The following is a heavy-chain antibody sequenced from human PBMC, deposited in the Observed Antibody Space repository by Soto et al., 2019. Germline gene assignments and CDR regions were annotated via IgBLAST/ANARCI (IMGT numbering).Heavy chain of an antibody. CDR1: GDSISSYY. CDR3: ARLRFVEWFLPRHYGMDV. Sequence: SETLSLTCTVSGDSISSYYWSWIRQPPGKGLEWIGYIYYTGSTNYNPSLKGRVTISVDTSKNQFSLKLNSVIAADTAVYFFARLRFVEWFLPRHYGMDVWGKGTTVTVSS. CDR2: IYYTGST. V-gene: IGHV4-59*01. D-gene: IGHD3-3*01. J-gene: IGHJ6*04.